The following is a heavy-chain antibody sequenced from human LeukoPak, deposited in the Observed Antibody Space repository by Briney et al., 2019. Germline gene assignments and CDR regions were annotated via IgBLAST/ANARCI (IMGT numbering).Heavy chain of an antibody. Sequence: SQTLSLTCAVSGDNVSNNRTAWKWIRQSGSRGLEWLGRTYYRSKWYNDYATSVKSRITINADTSKNQVSLQLNSVTPEDTAVYYCTLGGGSFDYWGQGTLVTVSS. J-gene: IGHJ4*02. CDR2: TYYRSKWYN. CDR3: TLGGGSFDY. V-gene: IGHV6-1*01. CDR1: GDNVSNNRTA. D-gene: IGHD2-15*01.